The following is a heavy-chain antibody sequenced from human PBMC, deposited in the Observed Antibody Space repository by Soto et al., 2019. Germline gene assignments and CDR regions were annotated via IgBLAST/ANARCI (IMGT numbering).Heavy chain of an antibody. CDR2: IRSKADGGTT. D-gene: IGHD3-10*01. CDR1: GFTFGDYA. J-gene: IGHJ4*02. Sequence: GGSLRLSCTTSGFTFGDYAMNWFRQAPGKGLEWVGFIRSKADGGTTEYAASVKGRFTISRDDSKSIAYLQMNSLKNEDTAMYYCAGPITMPKGHWGQGTLVTVSS. CDR3: AGPITMPKGH. V-gene: IGHV3-49*03.